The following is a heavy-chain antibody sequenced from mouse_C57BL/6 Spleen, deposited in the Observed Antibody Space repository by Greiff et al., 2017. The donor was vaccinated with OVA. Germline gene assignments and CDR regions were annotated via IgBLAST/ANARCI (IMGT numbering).Heavy chain of an antibody. Sequence: VMLVESGGGLVKPGGSLKLSCAASGFTFSSYAMSWVRQTPEKRLEWVATISDGGSYTYYPDNVKGRFTISRDNAKNNLYLQMSHLKSEDTAMYYCARDRYYYGSSYACAYWGQGTLVTVSA. J-gene: IGHJ3*01. V-gene: IGHV5-4*01. CDR1: GFTFSSYA. CDR3: ARDRYYYGSSYACAY. CDR2: ISDGGSYT. D-gene: IGHD1-1*01.